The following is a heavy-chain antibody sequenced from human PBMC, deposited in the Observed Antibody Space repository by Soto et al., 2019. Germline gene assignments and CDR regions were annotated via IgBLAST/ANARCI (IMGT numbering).Heavy chain of an antibody. J-gene: IGHJ4*02. CDR3: ARRPHHYDR. V-gene: IGHV4-39*01. CDR1: GGSISSSSYY. D-gene: IGHD3-16*01. Sequence: QLRLQESGPGLVKPSETLSLTCIVSGGSISSSSYYWGWIRQPPGKGLEWIGSIYYNGNTFYNPSLESRLSISVDTSKNQFSLSLSSVTDTDTALYYCARRPHHYDRWGQGILVTVSS. CDR2: IYYNGNT.